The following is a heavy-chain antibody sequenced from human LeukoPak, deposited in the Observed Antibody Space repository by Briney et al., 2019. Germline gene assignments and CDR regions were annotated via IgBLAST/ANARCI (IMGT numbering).Heavy chain of an antibody. J-gene: IGHJ6*03. CDR3: AKRRGLELLYYYYMDV. CDR1: GFTFSSYA. CDR2: ISLDGATT. V-gene: IGHV3-23*01. Sequence: PGGSLRLSCAASGFTFSSYAMSWVRQAPGKGLEWVSGISLDGATTYYAGSVEGRFTISRDNSKNTLYLQMNSLRADDTAVYYCAKRRGLELLYYYYMDVWGKGTTVTVSS. D-gene: IGHD1-7*01.